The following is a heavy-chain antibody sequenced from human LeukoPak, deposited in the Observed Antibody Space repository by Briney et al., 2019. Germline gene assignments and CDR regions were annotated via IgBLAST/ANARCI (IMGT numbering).Heavy chain of an antibody. D-gene: IGHD6-13*01. CDR3: ARARSSSWYEFDY. CDR2: IYYSGST. V-gene: IGHV4-59*01. CDR1: GGSISSYY. Sequence: SETLSLTCTVSGGSISSYYWSWLRQPPGKGLEWLWYIYYSGSTNYNPSLKSRVTISVDTSKNQFSLKLSSVTAADTAVYYCARARSSSWYEFDYWGQGTLVTVSS. J-gene: IGHJ4*02.